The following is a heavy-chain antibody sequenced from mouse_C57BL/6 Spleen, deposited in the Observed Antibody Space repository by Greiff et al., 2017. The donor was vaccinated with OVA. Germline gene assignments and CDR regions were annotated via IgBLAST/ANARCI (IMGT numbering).Heavy chain of an antibody. CDR3: ALITTVVPSYFDV. Sequence: VKLQQPGAELVKPGASVKLSCKASGYTFTSYWMHWVKQRPGQGLEWIGMIHPNSGSTNYNEKFKSKATLTVDKSSSTAYMQLSSLTSEDSAVYYCALITTVVPSYFDVWGTGTTVTVSS. CDR2: IHPNSGST. CDR1: GYTFTSYW. D-gene: IGHD1-1*01. J-gene: IGHJ1*03. V-gene: IGHV1-64*01.